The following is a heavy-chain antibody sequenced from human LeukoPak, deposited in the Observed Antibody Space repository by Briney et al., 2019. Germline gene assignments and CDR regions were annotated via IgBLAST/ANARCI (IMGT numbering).Heavy chain of an antibody. CDR2: IIPIFGTA. J-gene: IGHJ4*02. V-gene: IGHV1-69*06. D-gene: IGHD1-14*01. Sequence: ASVKVSCKASGGTFSSYAISWVRQAPGQGLEWMGGIIPIFGTANYAQKFQGRVTITADKSTSTAYMELSSLRSEDTAVYYCARPKTGPLDFDYWGQGTLVTVSS. CDR1: GGTFSSYA. CDR3: ARPKTGPLDFDY.